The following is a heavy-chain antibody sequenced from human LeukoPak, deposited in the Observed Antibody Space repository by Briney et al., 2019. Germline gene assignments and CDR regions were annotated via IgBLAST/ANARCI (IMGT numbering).Heavy chain of an antibody. Sequence: QPGGSLRLSCAASGFTFSGYAMTWVRQAPGKGLEWVSTTSGSGDSTHYADSVKGRFTISRDNSKNTSYLQVTSLRAEDTAVYYFAKGKLVPAARIDYWGQGTL. CDR1: GFTFSGYA. D-gene: IGHD2-2*01. J-gene: IGHJ4*02. V-gene: IGHV3-23*01. CDR2: TSGSGDST. CDR3: AKGKLVPAARIDY.